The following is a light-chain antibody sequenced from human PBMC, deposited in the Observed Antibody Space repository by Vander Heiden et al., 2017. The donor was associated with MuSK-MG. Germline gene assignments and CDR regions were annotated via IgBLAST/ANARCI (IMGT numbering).Light chain of an antibody. CDR2: FDS. J-gene: IGLJ2*01. CDR3: QVWDGITDHRE. V-gene: IGLV3-21*04. Sequence: PSLSVAPGQTARLTCGAFDIGSRSVHWYQQKAGQAPVLVIYFDSHRPSGIPERFSGSNYGSEATLTISRVEAGDEADYDCQVWDGITDHREFGGGTRLTVL. CDR1: DIGSRS.